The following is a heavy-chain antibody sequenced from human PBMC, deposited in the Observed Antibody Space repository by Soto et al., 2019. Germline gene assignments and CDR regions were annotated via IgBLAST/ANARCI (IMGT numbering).Heavy chain of an antibody. CDR2: INHSGST. CDR3: AMGDSFLDSPYFDY. D-gene: IGHD3-3*01. J-gene: IGHJ4*02. Sequence: QVQLQQWGAGLLKPSESLSLTCAVYGGSFSGYYWSWIRQPPGKGLEWIGEINHSGSTNYNPSLKSRVTISVDASKNQFSLKLSSVTAADTAVYYCAMGDSFLDSPYFDYWGQGTLVTVSS. V-gene: IGHV4-34*01. CDR1: GGSFSGYY.